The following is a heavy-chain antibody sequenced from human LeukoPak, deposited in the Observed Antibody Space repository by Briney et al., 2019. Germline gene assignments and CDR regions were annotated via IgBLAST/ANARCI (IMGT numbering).Heavy chain of an antibody. J-gene: IGHJ4*02. CDR3: AKTQKYCSSSSCPPREGDY. D-gene: IGHD2-2*01. CDR2: ISSSGSTI. V-gene: IGHV3-48*01. CDR1: GFTFNSYS. Sequence: GGSLRLSCAPSGFTFNSYSMNWVRQAPGKGLEWVSCISSSGSTIYYADSVKGRFTISRDNAKNSLDLQMNSLRAEDTAIYYCAKTQKYCSSSSCPPREGDYWGQGTLVTVSS.